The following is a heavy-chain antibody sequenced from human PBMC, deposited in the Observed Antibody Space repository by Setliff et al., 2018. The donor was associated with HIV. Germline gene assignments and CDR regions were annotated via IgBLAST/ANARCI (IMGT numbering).Heavy chain of an antibody. CDR2: IITIFGTT. J-gene: IGHJ6*03. V-gene: IGHV1-69*06. Sequence: SVKVSCKASGGTFSSYAISWVGQAPGQGLEWMGRIITIFGTTNYAQKFQGRVTITADKSTSTAYMELSSLRSEDTAVYYCARDPGEGGGGFLEWTIGYYYYMDVWGKGTTVTVS. CDR3: ARDPGEGGGGFLEWTIGYYYYMDV. CDR1: GGTFSSYA. D-gene: IGHD3-3*01.